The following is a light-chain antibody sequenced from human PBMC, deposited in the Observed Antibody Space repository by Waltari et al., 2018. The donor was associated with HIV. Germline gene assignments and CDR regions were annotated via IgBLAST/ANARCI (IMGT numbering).Light chain of an antibody. V-gene: IGKV2-30*01. CDR3: MQSTHWPHT. CDR1: QSLLYSNGNTN. CDR2: TVS. J-gene: IGKJ2*01. Sequence: DAVMTQSPLSLPVTLGQPASISCRSSQSLLYSNGNTNLQWCLQRPGQSPRRLIHTVSYRDSGVPDRFSGSGSGTNFTLTISRVEAEDVGVYYCMQSTHWPHTFGQGTKLEIK.